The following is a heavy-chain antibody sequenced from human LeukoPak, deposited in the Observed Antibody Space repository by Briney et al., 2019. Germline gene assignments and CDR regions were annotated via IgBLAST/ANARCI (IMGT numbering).Heavy chain of an antibody. CDR1: GGTFSSYA. CDR3: ARDPDILTGYYYYMDV. CDR2: INPNSGGT. J-gene: IGHJ6*03. D-gene: IGHD3-9*01. V-gene: IGHV1-2*02. Sequence: ASVKVSRKASGGTFSSYAISWVRQAPGQGLEWMGWINPNSGGTNYAQKFQGRVTMTRDTSISTAYMELSRLRSDDTAVYYCARDPDILTGYYYYMDVWGKGTTVTISS.